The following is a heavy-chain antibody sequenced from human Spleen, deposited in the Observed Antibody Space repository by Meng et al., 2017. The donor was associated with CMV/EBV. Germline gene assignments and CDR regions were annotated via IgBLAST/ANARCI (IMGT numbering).Heavy chain of an antibody. J-gene: IGHJ3*02. D-gene: IGHD3-9*01. CDR3: ARNRHGYAGYSAFDI. CDR1: GFTVSNSY. CDR2: IFSGGST. V-gene: IGHV3-66*02. Sequence: GEYLNISCAASGFTVSNSYMSWVRPATGKGLELVSAIFSGGSTYYGDSVKGRFTISRDNSKNTLYPKMSSLRADYTSLFYCARNRHGYAGYSAFDIWGQGAMVTVSS.